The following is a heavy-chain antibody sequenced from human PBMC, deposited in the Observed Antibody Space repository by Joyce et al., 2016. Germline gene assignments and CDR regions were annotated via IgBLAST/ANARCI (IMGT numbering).Heavy chain of an antibody. CDR3: ARAGYDHTSGYYYPNFDY. CDR2: TYYRSKCYN. J-gene: IGHJ4*02. CDR1: GDSVSSNIAA. V-gene: IGHV6-1*01. D-gene: IGHD3-22*01. Sequence: QVQLQQSGPGLVKPSQTLSLTCAISGDSVSSNIAAWNWIRRSPSGGLEWLGRTYYRSKCYNDYAVSVKSRIIINPDTPKNQFSLQLNAVTPEDAAVYYCARAGYDHTSGYYYPNFDYWGPGTLVTVSS.